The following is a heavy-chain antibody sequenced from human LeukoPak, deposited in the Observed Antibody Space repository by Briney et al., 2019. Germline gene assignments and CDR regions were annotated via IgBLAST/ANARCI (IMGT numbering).Heavy chain of an antibody. V-gene: IGHV3-21*01. CDR1: GFTFSSYS. CDR3: ARDDTAMVKGTYYYYGMDV. CDR2: ISSSSSYI. Sequence: GSLRLSCAASGFTFSSYSMNLVRQAPGKGLEWVSSISSSSSYIYYADSVKGRFTISRDNAKNSLYLQMNSLRAEDTAVYYCARDDTAMVKGTYYYYGMDVWGQGTTVTVSS. J-gene: IGHJ6*02. D-gene: IGHD5-18*01.